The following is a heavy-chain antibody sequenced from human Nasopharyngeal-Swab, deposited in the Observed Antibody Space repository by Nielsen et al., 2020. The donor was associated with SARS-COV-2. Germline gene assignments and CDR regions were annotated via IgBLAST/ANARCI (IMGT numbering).Heavy chain of an antibody. V-gene: IGHV1-8*01. CDR3: ARGFIVATIFHYYYYMDV. CDR2: MNPNSGNT. J-gene: IGHJ6*03. D-gene: IGHD5-12*01. Sequence: ASVKVSCKASGCTFTSYDINWVRQATGQGVEGMGWMNPNSGNTGYAQKFQGRVTMTRNTYISTAYMELSSLRSEDTDVYYCARGFIVATIFHYYYYMDVWGKGTTVTVSS. CDR1: GCTFTSYD.